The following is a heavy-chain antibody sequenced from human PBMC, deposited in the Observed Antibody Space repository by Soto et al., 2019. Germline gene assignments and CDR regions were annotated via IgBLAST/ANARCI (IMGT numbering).Heavy chain of an antibody. Sequence: LSLTCTVSGGSISSYYWSWIRQPPGKGLEWIGYIYYSGSTNYNPSLKSRVTISVDTSKNQFSLKLSSVTAADTAVYYCARDYDSSGYSPLGFDPWGQGTLVTVSS. CDR3: ARDYDSSGYSPLGFDP. CDR1: GGSISSYY. J-gene: IGHJ5*02. D-gene: IGHD3-22*01. V-gene: IGHV4-59*01. CDR2: IYYSGST.